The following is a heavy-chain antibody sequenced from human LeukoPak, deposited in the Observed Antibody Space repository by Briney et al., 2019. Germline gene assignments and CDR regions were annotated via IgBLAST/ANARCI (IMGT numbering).Heavy chain of an antibody. CDR3: TMVYYYYGMDV. CDR1: GVTFSSYG. CDR2: IWYDGSNE. D-gene: IGHD3-10*01. V-gene: IGHV3-33*08. J-gene: IGHJ6*02. Sequence: GGSLRLSCAASGVTFSSYGMHWVRQAPGKGLEWVAVIWYDGSNEYYADSVKGRFTISRDNSKNTLYLQMNSLRAEDTAVYYCTMVYYYYGMDVWGQGTTVTVSS.